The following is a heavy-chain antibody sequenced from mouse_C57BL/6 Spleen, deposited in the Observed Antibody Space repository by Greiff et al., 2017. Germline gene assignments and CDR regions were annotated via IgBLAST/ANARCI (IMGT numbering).Heavy chain of an antibody. CDR2: ISYSGST. V-gene: IGHV3-1*01. CDR1: GYSITSGYD. CDR3: ARAYYDCDRAWFAY. D-gene: IGHD2-4*01. Sequence: EVQLQQSGPGMVKPSQSLSLTCTVTGYSITSGYDWHWIRHFPGNKLEWMGYISYSGSTNYNPSLKSRISITHGTSKNHFFLKLNSVTTEDTATYYCARAYYDCDRAWFAYWGQGTLVTVSA. J-gene: IGHJ3*01.